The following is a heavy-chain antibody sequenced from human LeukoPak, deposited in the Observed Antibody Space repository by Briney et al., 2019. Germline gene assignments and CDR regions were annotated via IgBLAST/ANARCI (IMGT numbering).Heavy chain of an antibody. V-gene: IGHV4-30-2*01. CDR3: ARDHCSSTSCYRGQLHP. CDR1: GGSISSGGYS. J-gene: IGHJ5*02. CDR2: IYHSGST. D-gene: IGHD2-2*01. Sequence: PSETLSLTCAVSGGSISSGGYSWSWIRQPPGKGLEWIGYIYHSGSTYYNPSLKSRVTISVDRSKNQFSLKLSSVTAADTAVHYCARDHCSSTSCYRGQLHPWGQGTLVTVSS.